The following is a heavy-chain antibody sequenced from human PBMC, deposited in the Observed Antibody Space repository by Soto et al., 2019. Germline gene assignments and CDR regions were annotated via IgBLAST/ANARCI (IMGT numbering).Heavy chain of an antibody. CDR3: ARDRSYYYESSGYPFDY. Sequence: QVQLVQSGGEVRKPGASVKVSCKASGYTFDIYGISWVRQVPGQGPEWMGWISADNGDTKYAQKFQDRVIMTTDTSTSTVYMELRRLRSDDTAVYFCARDRSYYYESSGYPFDYWGQGTLVSVSS. CDR2: ISADNGDT. V-gene: IGHV1-18*01. CDR1: GYTFDIYG. J-gene: IGHJ4*02. D-gene: IGHD3-22*01.